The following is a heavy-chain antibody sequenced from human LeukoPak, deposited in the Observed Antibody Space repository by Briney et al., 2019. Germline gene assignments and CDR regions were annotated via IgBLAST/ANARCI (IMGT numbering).Heavy chain of an antibody. CDR3: ARDRVAVAGTRYFDY. J-gene: IGHJ4*02. V-gene: IGHV3-21*01. CDR1: GFTFSSYS. Sequence: GGSLRLSRAASGFTFSSYSMNWVRQAPGKGLEWVSSISSSSSYIYYADSVKGRFTISRDNAKNSLYLQMNSLRAEDTAVYYCARDRVAVAGTRYFDYWGQGTLVTVSS. D-gene: IGHD6-19*01. CDR2: ISSSSSYI.